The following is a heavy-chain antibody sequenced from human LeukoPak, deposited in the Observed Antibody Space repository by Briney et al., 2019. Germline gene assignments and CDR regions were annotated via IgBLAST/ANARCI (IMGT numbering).Heavy chain of an antibody. Sequence: ASVKVSCKASGYTFTSYGISRVRQAPGQGLEWMGWINPNSGGTNYAQKFQGRVTMTRDTSISTAYMELSRLRSDDTAVYYCARADNYYDGSGYCRYWGQGTLVTVSS. CDR1: GYTFTSYG. CDR2: INPNSGGT. J-gene: IGHJ4*02. D-gene: IGHD3-22*01. CDR3: ARADNYYDGSGYCRY. V-gene: IGHV1-2*02.